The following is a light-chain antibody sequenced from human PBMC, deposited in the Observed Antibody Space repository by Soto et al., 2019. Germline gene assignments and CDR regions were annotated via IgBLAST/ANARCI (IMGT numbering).Light chain of an antibody. J-gene: IGKJ1*01. CDR3: QQSST. Sequence: IQMTQSPSSLSASVGDRVTITCRASQSISSYLNCYQQKPGKAPKLLIYAASSLQGGVPSRSSGSGSGTDFTLTISSLHPEDFAAYYCQQSSTFGQGTKVDI. CDR2: AAS. V-gene: IGKV1-39*01. CDR1: QSISSY.